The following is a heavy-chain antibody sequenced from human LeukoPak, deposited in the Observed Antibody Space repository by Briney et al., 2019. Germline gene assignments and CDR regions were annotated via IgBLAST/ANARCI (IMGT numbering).Heavy chain of an antibody. Sequence: GGPLRLSCAASGFTFSRYAMSWVRQAPGKGLDWVSAISGSGDSTYYADPVKGRFTISRNNSKNMLYLQMSSLRAEDTAVYYCATEARQVSGIVSARDYWGQGTLVTVSS. V-gene: IGHV3-23*01. D-gene: IGHD6-13*01. CDR1: GFTFSRYA. CDR3: ATEARQVSGIVSARDY. CDR2: ISGSGDST. J-gene: IGHJ4*02.